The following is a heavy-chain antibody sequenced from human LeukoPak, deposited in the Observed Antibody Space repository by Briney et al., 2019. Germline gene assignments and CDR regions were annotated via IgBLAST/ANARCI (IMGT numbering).Heavy chain of an antibody. CDR1: GCTFSSYA. CDR3: ARSLQYYYYYYYMDV. J-gene: IGHJ6*03. V-gene: IGHV1-69*13. CDR2: IIPIFGRA. Sequence: SVKVSCKASGCTFSSYAISWVRQAPGQGLEWMGGIIPIFGRANYAQKFQGRVTITADESTSTAYMELSSLRSEDTAVYYCARSLQYYYYYYYMDVWGKGTPVTVSS.